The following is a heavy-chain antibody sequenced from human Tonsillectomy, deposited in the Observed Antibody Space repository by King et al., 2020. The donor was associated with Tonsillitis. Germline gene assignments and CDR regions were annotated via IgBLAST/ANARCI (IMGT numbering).Heavy chain of an antibody. Sequence: QVQMVESGVEVKKPGASVKVSCKASGYTFSNNGISWVRQAPGQGLEWMGWISAYSGNTNYPPEVEGRVTMSTDTSTSTAYMELRSLRSDDTAVYYCAGCGSGWEPCDYWGQGTLV. V-gene: IGHV1-18*01. CDR3: AGCGSGWEPCDY. CDR2: ISAYSGNT. J-gene: IGHJ4*02. CDR1: GYTFSNNG. D-gene: IGHD1-26*01.